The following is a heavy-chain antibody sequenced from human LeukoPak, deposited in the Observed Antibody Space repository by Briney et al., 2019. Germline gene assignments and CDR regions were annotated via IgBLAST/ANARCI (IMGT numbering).Heavy chain of an antibody. CDR3: STRYYDIVTGYWHEAFDI. V-gene: IGHV4-59*08. Sequence: SETLSLTCTVSGGSISSYYWSWNRQPPGKGLEWVGYIYYSGSTNYNPSFKSRVTILVDKSKKQFSLKLSSVTAADTAVYYYSTRYYDIVTGYWHEAFDIWGQGTMVTVSS. J-gene: IGHJ3*02. CDR1: GGSISSYY. CDR2: IYYSGST. D-gene: IGHD3-9*01.